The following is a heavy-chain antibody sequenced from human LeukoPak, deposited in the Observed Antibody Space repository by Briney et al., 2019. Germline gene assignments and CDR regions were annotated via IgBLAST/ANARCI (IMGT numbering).Heavy chain of an antibody. Sequence: GSSVKVSCKASGGTFSSYAISWVRQAPGQGLEWRGGIIPIFGTANYAQKFQGRVTITADESTSTAYMELSSLRSEDTAVYYCARVFWDYAYYYYMDVWGKGTTVTVSS. CDR3: ARVFWDYAYYYYMDV. V-gene: IGHV1-69*01. CDR1: GGTFSSYA. CDR2: IIPIFGTA. J-gene: IGHJ6*03. D-gene: IGHD3-16*01.